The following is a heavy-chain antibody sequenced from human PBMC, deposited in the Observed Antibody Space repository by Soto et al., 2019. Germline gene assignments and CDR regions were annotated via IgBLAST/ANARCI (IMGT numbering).Heavy chain of an antibody. CDR3: ARDGWCKGSSTSCYVNWFDP. Sequence: ASVKVSCKASGYTFTSYGISWVRQAPGQGLEWMGWISAYNGNTNYAQKLQGRVTMTTDTSTSTAYMELRSLRSDDTAVYYCARDGWCKGSSTSCYVNWFDPWGQGTLVTVSS. V-gene: IGHV1-18*01. CDR1: GYTFTSYG. D-gene: IGHD2-2*01. J-gene: IGHJ5*02. CDR2: ISAYNGNT.